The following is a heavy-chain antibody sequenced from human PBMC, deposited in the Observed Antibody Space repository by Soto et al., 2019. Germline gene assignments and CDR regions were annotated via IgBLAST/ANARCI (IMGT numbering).Heavy chain of an antibody. J-gene: IGHJ6*02. Sequence: SVKVSCKAPGGTFRSYSISWVRQAPGQGLEWMGGIIPIFDITNYAQKFQGRVTITADESTSTAYMELSSLGSDDTAVYYCARPDEGGYSSNHHYYYALDVWGQGTTVTVSS. CDR3: ARPDEGGYSSNHHYYYALDV. V-gene: IGHV1-69*13. CDR2: IIPIFDIT. D-gene: IGHD3-22*01. CDR1: GGTFRSYS.